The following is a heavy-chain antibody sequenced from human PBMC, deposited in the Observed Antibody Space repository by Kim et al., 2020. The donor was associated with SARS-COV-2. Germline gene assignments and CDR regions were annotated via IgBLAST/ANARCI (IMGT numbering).Heavy chain of an antibody. Sequence: ASVKVSCKASGYTFTGYYMHWVRQAPGQGLEWMGWINPNSGGTNYAQKFQGRVTMTRDTSISTAYMELSRLRSDDTAVYYCARDARYCSGGSCYGYYYGMDVWGQGTTVTVSS. CDR1: GYTFTGYY. CDR2: INPNSGGT. CDR3: ARDARYCSGGSCYGYYYGMDV. D-gene: IGHD2-15*01. J-gene: IGHJ6*02. V-gene: IGHV1-2*02.